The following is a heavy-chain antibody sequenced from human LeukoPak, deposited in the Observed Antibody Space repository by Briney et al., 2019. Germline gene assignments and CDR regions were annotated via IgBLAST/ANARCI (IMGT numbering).Heavy chain of an antibody. CDR1: GFTFSSYS. V-gene: IGHV3-23*01. J-gene: IGHJ5*02. CDR3: AKLSGSGSYGRTRWFDP. Sequence: GGSLRLSCAASGFTFSSYSMNWVRQAPGKGLEWVSSITGSDGSTYYADSVKGRFTISRDNSKNTLYLQMNSLRAEDTAVYYCAKLSGSGSYGRTRWFDPWGQGTLVTVSS. CDR2: ITGSDGST. D-gene: IGHD3-10*01.